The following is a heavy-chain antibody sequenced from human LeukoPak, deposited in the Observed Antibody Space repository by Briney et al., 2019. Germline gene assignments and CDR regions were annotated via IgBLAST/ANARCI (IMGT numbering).Heavy chain of an antibody. Sequence: PGGSLRLSCAASGFTFSSYGMSWVRQAPGKGLEWVSAISGSGGSTYYADSVKGRFTISRDNSKNTLYLQMNSLRAEDTAMYYCARVNYGDYLPSFDYWGQGTLVTVSS. CDR3: ARVNYGDYLPSFDY. J-gene: IGHJ4*02. CDR1: GFTFSSYG. V-gene: IGHV3-23*01. D-gene: IGHD4-17*01. CDR2: ISGSGGST.